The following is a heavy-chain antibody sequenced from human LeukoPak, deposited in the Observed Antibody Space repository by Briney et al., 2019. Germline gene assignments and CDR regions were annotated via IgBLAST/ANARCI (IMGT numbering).Heavy chain of an antibody. Sequence: PSETLSPTCTVSSGSISSGDYYWSWIRQPPRKSLEWIGYIYYNGDTHYNSSLESRVTISVDTSKNQFSLKLSSVTAADTAVYYCARDRASSRSGSYFDYWGQGTLVTVSS. J-gene: IGHJ4*02. CDR3: ARDRASSRSGSYFDY. D-gene: IGHD1-26*01. CDR2: IYYNGDT. CDR1: SGSISSGDYY. V-gene: IGHV4-30-4*08.